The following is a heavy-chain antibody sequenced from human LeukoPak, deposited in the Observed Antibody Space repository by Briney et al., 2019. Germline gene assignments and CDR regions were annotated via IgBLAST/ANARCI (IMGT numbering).Heavy chain of an antibody. V-gene: IGHV4-59*01. CDR3: AGYNYNFLTGFYGMTPFAPALDY. J-gene: IGHJ4*02. D-gene: IGHD3-9*01. CDR1: GGSLRSYY. Sequence: PSETLSLTCTVSGGSLRSYYWSWIRQPPGKGLEWIGYISDNESTEHNPSLKSRVTISTDTSKNHFSLRLSSVTAADTAVYFCAGYNYNFLTGFYGMTPFAPALDYWGQGIRVTVSS. CDR2: ISDNEST.